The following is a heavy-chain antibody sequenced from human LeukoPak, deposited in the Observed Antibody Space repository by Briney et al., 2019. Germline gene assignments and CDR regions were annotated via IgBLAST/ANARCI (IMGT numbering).Heavy chain of an antibody. D-gene: IGHD3-3*01. Sequence: PGGSLRLSCAASGFTFSSYSMNWVRQAPGKGLEWVSSISSSSSYIYYADSVKGRFTISRDNAKNSLYLQMNSLRAEDTAVYYCARDTPLEWSTPFYYGMDVWGQGTTVTVSS. J-gene: IGHJ6*02. V-gene: IGHV3-21*01. CDR1: GFTFSSYS. CDR3: ARDTPLEWSTPFYYGMDV. CDR2: ISSSSSYI.